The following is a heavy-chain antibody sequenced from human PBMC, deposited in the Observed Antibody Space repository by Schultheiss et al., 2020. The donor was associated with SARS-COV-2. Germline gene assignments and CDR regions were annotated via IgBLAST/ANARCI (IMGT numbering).Heavy chain of an antibody. Sequence: SETLSLTCTVSGYSISSGYYWGWIRQPPGKGLEWIGSIYHSGRTFYNPSLKSRITISVDTSNNQFSLKVNSATAADTAVYFCARRMFYYYGMDVWGQGTTVTVSS. CDR1: GYSISSGYY. CDR2: IYHSGRT. CDR3: ARRMFYYYGMDV. J-gene: IGHJ6*02. D-gene: IGHD3-10*02. V-gene: IGHV4-38-2*02.